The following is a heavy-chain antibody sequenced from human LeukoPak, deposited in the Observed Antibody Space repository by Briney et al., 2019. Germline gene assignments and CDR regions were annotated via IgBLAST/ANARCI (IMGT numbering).Heavy chain of an antibody. Sequence: GGSLRLSCAASGFTFISYGLHWVRQAPGKGLEWVAAISYAGSNKYYADSVKGRFTISRDNSKNTLYLQMNSLRAEDTAIYYCARGLHRIAVAGTGSFPFDYWGQGTLVTVSS. D-gene: IGHD6-19*01. CDR3: ARGLHRIAVAGTGSFPFDY. J-gene: IGHJ4*02. CDR2: ISYAGSNK. V-gene: IGHV3-30*19. CDR1: GFTFISYG.